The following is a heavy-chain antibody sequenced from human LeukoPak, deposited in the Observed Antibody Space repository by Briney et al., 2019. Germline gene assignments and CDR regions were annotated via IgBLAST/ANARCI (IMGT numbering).Heavy chain of an antibody. D-gene: IGHD5-24*01. J-gene: IGHJ4*02. CDR1: GFTFSSYA. Sequence: GGSLRLSCAASGFTFSSYAMHWVRQAPGKGLEWVANIKQDGSEKYFVESVKGRFTISRDNARNSVYLQMSNLRGEDTALYYCASGYTASTFWGQGTLVTVSS. CDR2: IKQDGSEK. CDR3: ASGYTASTF. V-gene: IGHV3-7*01.